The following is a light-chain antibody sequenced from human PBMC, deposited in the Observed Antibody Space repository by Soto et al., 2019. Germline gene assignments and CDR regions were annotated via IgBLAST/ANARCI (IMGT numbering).Light chain of an antibody. CDR2: GGS. Sequence: EIVMTQSPATLSLSAGERATLSCRASQSVSSNHLAWYQQKPGQAPRLLIYGGSSRATGIPVRFSGSGSETDFTLTITRMEPEDFAVDYCQQYSSSRTFGQGTKVDIK. V-gene: IGKV3-20*01. CDR3: QQYSSSRT. CDR1: QSVSSNH. J-gene: IGKJ1*01.